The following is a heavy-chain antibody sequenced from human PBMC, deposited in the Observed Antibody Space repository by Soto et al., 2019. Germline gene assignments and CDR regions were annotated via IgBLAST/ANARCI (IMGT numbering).Heavy chain of an antibody. D-gene: IGHD1-1*01. CDR3: AREKGTGGTYYYYGMDG. CDR1: GFTFSSYA. V-gene: IGHV3-30-3*01. CDR2: ISYDGSNK. J-gene: IGHJ6*02. Sequence: XGSLRLSCAASGFTFSSYAMHCVRHSPGKWLEWVAVISYDGSNKYYADSVKGRFTISRDNSKNTLYLQMNSLRAEDTAVYYCAREKGTGGTYYYYGMDGWGQGTTCNVSS.